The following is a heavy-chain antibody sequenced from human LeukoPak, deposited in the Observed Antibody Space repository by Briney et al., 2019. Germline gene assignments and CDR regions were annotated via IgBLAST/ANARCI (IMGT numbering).Heavy chain of an antibody. Sequence: PGGSLRLSCAASGFTFSSYGMSWVRQAPGKGLEWVSAISGSGGSTYYADSVKGRFTISRDNSKNTLYLQMNSLRAEDTAVYYCAKVPYVRYFDWPFDYWGQGTLVTVSS. J-gene: IGHJ4*02. CDR1: GFTFSSYG. CDR2: ISGSGGST. V-gene: IGHV3-23*01. D-gene: IGHD3-9*01. CDR3: AKVPYVRYFDWPFDY.